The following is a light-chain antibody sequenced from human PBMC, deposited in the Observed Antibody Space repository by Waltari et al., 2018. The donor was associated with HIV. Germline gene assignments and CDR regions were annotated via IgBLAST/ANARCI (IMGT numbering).Light chain of an antibody. J-gene: IGKJ2*01. CDR1: QSISSNY. V-gene: IGKV3-20*01. CDR3: QQYGHSPPYT. Sequence: EIVLTQSPATLSLSPGERVPLPCRPSQSISSNYLAWHQQKPGQAPRLLIFGASTRATGVPDRFSGSGSGTDFTLTISGLEPEDFAVYYCQQYGHSPPYTFGQGTKLEIK. CDR2: GAS.